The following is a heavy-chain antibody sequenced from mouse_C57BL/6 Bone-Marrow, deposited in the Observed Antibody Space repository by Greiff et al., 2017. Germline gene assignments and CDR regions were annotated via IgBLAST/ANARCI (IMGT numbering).Heavy chain of an antibody. J-gene: IGHJ4*01. Sequence: VQLQQSGPVLVKPGASVKMSCKASGYTFTDSYMNWVKQSHGKSLEWIGVINPYNGGTSYNQKFKDKATLTVDKSSSTAYMELNSLTSEDSAVDYCAREGSNFYAMDYWGQGTSVTVSS. CDR3: AREGSNFYAMDY. D-gene: IGHD2-5*01. CDR2: INPYNGGT. V-gene: IGHV1-19*01. CDR1: GYTFTDSY.